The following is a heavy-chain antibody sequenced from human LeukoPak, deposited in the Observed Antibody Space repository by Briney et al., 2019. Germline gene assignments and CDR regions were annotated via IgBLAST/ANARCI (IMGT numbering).Heavy chain of an antibody. CDR2: FSRTGNYI. V-gene: IGHV3-21*01. D-gene: IGHD2-15*01. CDR1: GFTFSRYN. Sequence: SGGSLRLSCADSGFTFSRYNMNWVRQAPGKGLEWVSSFSRTGNYIYYADSVKGRFTISRDNAQNSLFLQMNSLRVEDTAVYYCARVLETDCSGGSCYSGVDYWGQGTLVTVSS. CDR3: ARVLETDCSGGSCYSGVDY. J-gene: IGHJ4*02.